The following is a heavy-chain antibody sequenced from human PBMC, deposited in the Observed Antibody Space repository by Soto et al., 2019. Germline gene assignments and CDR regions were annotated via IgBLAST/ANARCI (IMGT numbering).Heavy chain of an antibody. D-gene: IGHD6-25*01. CDR1: GFPLRSYF. J-gene: IGHJ6*02. CDR2: ISSDSRDT. CDR3: ALEVLSGGSYHGMDV. V-gene: IGHV3-21*01. Sequence: PGGSLRLSCVASGFPLRSYFMNWVRQSPGKGLEWVSSISSDSRDTFYADSVKGRFTVSRDNDKNPVFLQMTSLSVDDTAVYYCALEVLSGGSYHGMDVWGQGTTVTVCS.